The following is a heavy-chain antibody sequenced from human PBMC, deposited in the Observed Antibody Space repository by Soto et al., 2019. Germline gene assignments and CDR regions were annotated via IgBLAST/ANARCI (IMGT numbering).Heavy chain of an antibody. D-gene: IGHD1-26*01. Sequence: EVQLVESGGGLVQPGGSLRLSCAASGFTFSSYSMNWVRQAPGKGLEWVSYISSGSSTIYYADSVKGRFTISRDNAKNSLYLQMNSLRDEDSAVYYCASQGSYYRPDFDYWGQGPLVTVSS. CDR2: ISSGSSTI. CDR1: GFTFSSYS. V-gene: IGHV3-48*02. CDR3: ASQGSYYRPDFDY. J-gene: IGHJ4*02.